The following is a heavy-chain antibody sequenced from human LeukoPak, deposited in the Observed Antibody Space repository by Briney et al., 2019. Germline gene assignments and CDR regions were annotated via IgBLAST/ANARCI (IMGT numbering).Heavy chain of an antibody. CDR1: GFTFSNYS. V-gene: IGHV3-23*01. CDR2: ISGSGGST. D-gene: IGHD3-3*01. J-gene: IGHJ6*03. CDR3: AKAFGGYDFWSGYTEPNYYYYMDV. Sequence: GGSLRLSCAASGFTFSNYSMNWVRQAPGKGLEWVSAISGSGGSTYYADSVKGRFTISRDNSKNTLYLQMNSLRAEDTAVYYCAKAFGGYDFWSGYTEPNYYYYMDVWGKGTTVTVSS.